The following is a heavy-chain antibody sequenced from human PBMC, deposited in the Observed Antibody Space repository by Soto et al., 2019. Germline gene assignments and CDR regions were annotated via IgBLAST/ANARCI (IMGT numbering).Heavy chain of an antibody. D-gene: IGHD6-19*01. CDR1: GFTFSSYW. J-gene: IGHJ4*02. V-gene: IGHV3-7*02. CDR3: ARGNSGIRDY. CDR2: IHQDGSET. Sequence: EVQLVESGGGLVQPGGSLRLSCTVSGFTFSSYWMSWVRQTPGQGLEWVANIHQDGSETYYVDSVKGRFTISRDNAKNSLYLQMTSLRAEDTAVYYCARGNSGIRDYWGQGTLVTVSS.